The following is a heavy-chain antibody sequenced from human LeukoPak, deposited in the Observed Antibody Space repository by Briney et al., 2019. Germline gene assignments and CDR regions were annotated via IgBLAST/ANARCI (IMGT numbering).Heavy chain of an antibody. J-gene: IGHJ6*03. V-gene: IGHV3-30*18. Sequence: GGSLRLSCAASGFTFSSYGMHWVRQAPGKGLEWVAVISYDGSNKYYADSVKGRFTISRDNSKNTLYLQMNSLRAEDTAVYYCAKVLAARPRVYYMDVWGKGTTVTVSS. CDR3: AKVLAARPRVYYMDV. D-gene: IGHD6-6*01. CDR1: GFTFSSYG. CDR2: ISYDGSNK.